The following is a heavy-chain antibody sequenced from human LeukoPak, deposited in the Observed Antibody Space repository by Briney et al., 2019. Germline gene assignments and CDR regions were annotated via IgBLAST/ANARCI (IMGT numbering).Heavy chain of an antibody. J-gene: IGHJ6*02. Sequence: GGSLRLSCAASGFTFSSYGMHWVRQAPGKGLEWVAVIWYDGSNKYYADSVKGRFTISRDNSKNTLYLQMNSLRAEDTAVYYCAREESGYSYGYYYYYGMDVWGQGTTVTVSS. V-gene: IGHV3-33*01. CDR3: AREESGYSYGYYYYYGMDV. CDR2: IWYDGSNK. CDR1: GFTFSSYG. D-gene: IGHD5-18*01.